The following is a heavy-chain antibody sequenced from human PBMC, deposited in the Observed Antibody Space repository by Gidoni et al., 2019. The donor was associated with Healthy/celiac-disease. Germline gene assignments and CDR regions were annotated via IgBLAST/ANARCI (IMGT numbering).Heavy chain of an antibody. CDR3: ASLVATYAFDI. V-gene: IGHV4-39*01. D-gene: IGHD2-15*01. CDR1: GGSISSSSYY. Sequence: QLQLQESGPGLVKPSATLSPPCTVSGGSISSSSYYWGWIRQPPGKGLEGNGSIYYSGSTYYNPALKSRVTRSVDTSKNQFSLKLSYVTATDTAVYYWASLVATYAFDIWGQGTMVTVSS. CDR2: IYYSGST. J-gene: IGHJ3*02.